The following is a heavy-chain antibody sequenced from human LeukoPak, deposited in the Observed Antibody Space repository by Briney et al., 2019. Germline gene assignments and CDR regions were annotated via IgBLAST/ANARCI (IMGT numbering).Heavy chain of an antibody. CDR2: IKQDGSEK. CDR3: ARDSDRSSSFAFDI. J-gene: IGHJ3*02. V-gene: IGHV3-7*01. Sequence: GGSLRLSCAASGFTFSSYWMSWVRQAPGKGLEWVANIKQDGSEKYYVDSLMGRFAVSRDNAKNSLYLQINSLRAEDTAVYFCARDSDRSSSFAFDIWGQGTMVTVSS. CDR1: GFTFSSYW. D-gene: IGHD2-2*01.